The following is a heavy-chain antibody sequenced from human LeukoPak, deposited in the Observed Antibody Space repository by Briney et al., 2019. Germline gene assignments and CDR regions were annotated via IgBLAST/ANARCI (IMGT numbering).Heavy chain of an antibody. CDR1: GFTFSDYY. J-gene: IGHJ6*03. CDR2: ISSSGSTI. Sequence: GGSLRLSCAASGFTFSDYYMSWFRLAPGKGLEWVSYISSSGSTIYYADSVKGRFTISRDNAKNSLYLQMNSLRAEDTAVYYCARDRSSPGYMDVWGKGTTVTVSS. D-gene: IGHD6-6*01. V-gene: IGHV3-11*04. CDR3: ARDRSSPGYMDV.